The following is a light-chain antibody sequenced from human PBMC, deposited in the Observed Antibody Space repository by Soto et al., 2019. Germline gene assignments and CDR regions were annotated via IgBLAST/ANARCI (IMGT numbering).Light chain of an antibody. CDR1: SSNIGSPYG. V-gene: IGLV1-40*01. Sequence: QSVLTQPPSVSGAPGQRVTISCTGSSSNIGSPYGVHWYQQVPGTAPKLLIYGNDNQPSGVPDRFSGSKSGSSASLAITGVQAEDEADYYCQSYDRSLRGYVFGTGTKLTVL. CDR2: GND. J-gene: IGLJ1*01. CDR3: QSYDRSLRGYV.